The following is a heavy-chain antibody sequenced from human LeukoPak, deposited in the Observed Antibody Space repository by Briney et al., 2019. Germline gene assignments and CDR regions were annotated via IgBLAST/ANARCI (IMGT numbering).Heavy chain of an antibody. J-gene: IGHJ4*02. CDR2: ISSSSSTI. CDR3: ARSSGYDLDY. Sequence: GSLRLSCAASGFTFSSYSMKWVRQAPGKGLEWVSYISSSSSTIYYADSVKGRFTISRDNAKNSLYLQMNSLRAEDTAVYYCARSSGYDLDYWGQGTLVTVSS. V-gene: IGHV3-48*01. D-gene: IGHD5-12*01. CDR1: GFTFSSYS.